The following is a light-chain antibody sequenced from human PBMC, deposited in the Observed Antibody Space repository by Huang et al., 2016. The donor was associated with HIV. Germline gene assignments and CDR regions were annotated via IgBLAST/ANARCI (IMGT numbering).Light chain of an antibody. CDR1: PSVLYSSKKRNY. V-gene: IGKV4-1*01. CDR2: WAS. Sequence: DIVMTQSPNSLAVSLGERATINCRSSPSVLYSSKKRNYLAWYQQKAGQPPKLIRYWASTRESGVPDRFRGSGSGTDFTLTISSLQAEDVAVYYCQQYYSIPPSFGGGTKVEIK. J-gene: IGKJ4*01. CDR3: QQYYSIPPS.